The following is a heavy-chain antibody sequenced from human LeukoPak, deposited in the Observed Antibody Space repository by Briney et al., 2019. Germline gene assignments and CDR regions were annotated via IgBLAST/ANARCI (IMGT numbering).Heavy chain of an antibody. D-gene: IGHD3-16*02. CDR1: GFTFSSYW. Sequence: PGGSLRLSCAASGFTFSSYWMSWVRQAPGKGLEWVANIKQDGSEKYYVDSVKGRFTISRDNAKNSLYLQMNSLRAEDTAVYYCARDTPYLRYDYVWGSYRSPRGDYWGQGTLVTVSS. V-gene: IGHV3-7*01. J-gene: IGHJ4*02. CDR2: IKQDGSEK. CDR3: ARDTPYLRYDYVWGSYRSPRGDY.